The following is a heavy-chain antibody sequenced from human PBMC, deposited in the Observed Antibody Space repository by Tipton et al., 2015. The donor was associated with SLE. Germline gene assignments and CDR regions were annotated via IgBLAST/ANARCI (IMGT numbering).Heavy chain of an antibody. CDR3: ARGGYSRGSAFDI. CDR2: IYYSGST. V-gene: IGHV4-59*12. Sequence: TLSLTCTVSGGSISSYYWSWIRQPPGKGLEWIGYIYYSGSTNYNPSLKSRVTISVATSKNQFSLKLSSVTAADTAVYYCARGGYSRGSAFDIWGQGTMVTVSS. CDR1: GGSISSYY. D-gene: IGHD5-18*01. J-gene: IGHJ3*02.